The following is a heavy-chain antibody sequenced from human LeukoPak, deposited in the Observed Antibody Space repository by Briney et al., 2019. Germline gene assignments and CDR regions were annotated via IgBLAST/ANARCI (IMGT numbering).Heavy chain of an antibody. Sequence: GGSLRLSCAVSGFTFSDYWMSWVRQAPGKVLEWVANIKQDGSEKRYVDSVKGRFTISRDNAKNSLYLQMNSLRAEDTAVYYCARHTTLDPWGQGALVTVSS. V-gene: IGHV3-7*01. J-gene: IGHJ5*02. CDR1: GFTFSDYW. D-gene: IGHD1-14*01. CDR2: IKQDGSEK. CDR3: ARHTTLDP.